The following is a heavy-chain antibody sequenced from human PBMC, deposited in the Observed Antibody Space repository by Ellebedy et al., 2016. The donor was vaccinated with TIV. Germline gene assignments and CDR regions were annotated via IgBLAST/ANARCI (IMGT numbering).Heavy chain of an antibody. V-gene: IGHV4-59*01. CDR2: IYYNGRA. CDR3: ARASYSIGYYGIDY. J-gene: IGHJ4*02. Sequence: MPSETLSLTCTVSSDSFTTDFWNWIRQTPGKGLEWIGYIYYNGRASYNPSLKSRPTMSIDTSKNQVSLKLSSVTAADTAVYYCARASYSIGYYGIDYWGPGNLVTVSS. D-gene: IGHD3-10*01. CDR1: SDSFTTDF.